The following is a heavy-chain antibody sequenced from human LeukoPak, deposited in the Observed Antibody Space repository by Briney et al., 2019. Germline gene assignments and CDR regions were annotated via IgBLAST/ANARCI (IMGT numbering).Heavy chain of an antibody. D-gene: IGHD4-17*01. V-gene: IGHV4-38-2*02. J-gene: IGHJ4*02. Sequence: SSETLSLTCAVSGYSISSGYYWGWIRQPPGKGLEWIGSIYHSGSTYYNPSLKSRVTISVDTSKNQFSLKLSSVTAADTAVYYCARDISGGVYGDYGWGQGTLVTVSS. CDR1: GYSISSGYY. CDR3: ARDISGGVYGDYG. CDR2: IYHSGST.